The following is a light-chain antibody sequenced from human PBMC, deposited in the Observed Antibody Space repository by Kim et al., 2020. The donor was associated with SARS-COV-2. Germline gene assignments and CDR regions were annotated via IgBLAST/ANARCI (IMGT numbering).Light chain of an antibody. V-gene: IGLV3-1*01. J-gene: IGLJ2*01. CDR2: QDS. Sequence: VSPGQTASITCTGEKLGDKYACWYQQKPGQSPVLVIYQDSKRPSGIPERFSGSNSGNTATLTISGTQTMDEADYYCQAWDSSTAVFGGGTQLTVL. CDR1: KLGDKY. CDR3: QAWDSSTAV.